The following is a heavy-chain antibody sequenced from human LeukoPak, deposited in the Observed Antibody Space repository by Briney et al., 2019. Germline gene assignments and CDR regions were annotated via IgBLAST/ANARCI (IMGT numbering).Heavy chain of an antibody. CDR3: ARIHRYGPAGYYGMDV. CDR1: GFSLRTSGMC. D-gene: IGHD5-18*01. CDR2: NDWDDDK. V-gene: IGHV2-70*11. J-gene: IGHJ6*02. Sequence: SGPALVKPTQTLTLTCTFSGFSLRTSGMCVSWIRQPPIKTLEWLARNDWDDDKYYSTSLKARLTISKDTSKNQVVLTMTNMDPVDTATYYCARIHRYGPAGYYGMDVWGQGTTVTVS.